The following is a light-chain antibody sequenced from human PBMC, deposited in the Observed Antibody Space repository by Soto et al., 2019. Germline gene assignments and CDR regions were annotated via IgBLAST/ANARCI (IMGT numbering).Light chain of an antibody. J-gene: IGLJ2*01. CDR2: GNS. V-gene: IGLV1-40*01. CDR3: QSYDSSLSGSVV. CDR1: SSNIGAGYD. Sequence: QSVLTQPPSVSGAPGQRVTISCTGSSSNIGAGYDVHWYQQLPGTAPKLLIYGNSNRPSGVPVRFSGSKSGTSASLAITGLQAEDEAEYYCQSYDSSLSGSVVFGGGTKVTVL.